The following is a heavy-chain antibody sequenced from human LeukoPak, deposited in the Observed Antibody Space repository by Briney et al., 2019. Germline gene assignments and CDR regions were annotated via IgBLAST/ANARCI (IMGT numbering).Heavy chain of an antibody. Sequence: PSETLSLTCTVSGGSISSSSYYWGWIRQPPGKGLEWIGSIYYSGSTYYNPSLKSRVTISVDTSKNQFSLKLSSVTAAGTAVYYCARQEVRGYSSVATLDYWGQGTLVTVSS. V-gene: IGHV4-39*01. CDR3: ARQEVRGYSSVATLDY. D-gene: IGHD5-18*01. CDR2: IYYSGST. CDR1: GGSISSSSYY. J-gene: IGHJ4*02.